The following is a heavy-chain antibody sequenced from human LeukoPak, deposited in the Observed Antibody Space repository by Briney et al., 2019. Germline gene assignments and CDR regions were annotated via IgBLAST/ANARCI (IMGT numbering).Heavy chain of an antibody. J-gene: IGHJ3*02. Sequence: GGSRRLSCAASGFTFDGYAMHWVRQAPGKGLEWVSGISWNSGSIGYADSVKGRFTISRDNAKNSLYLQMNSLRAEDTALYYCAKVGSSGAFDIWGQGTMVTVSS. CDR2: ISWNSGSI. CDR3: AKVGSSGAFDI. V-gene: IGHV3-9*01. D-gene: IGHD3-22*01. CDR1: GFTFDGYA.